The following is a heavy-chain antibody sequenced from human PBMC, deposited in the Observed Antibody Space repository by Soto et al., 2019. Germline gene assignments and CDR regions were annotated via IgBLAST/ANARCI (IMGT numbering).Heavy chain of an antibody. Sequence: GALRLICVGCGINLSNFRKHWGRQAPGGGLEWISIISQGGIPTTYADSARSRFTVSRDNAQNSHVRQMDRLTVEDTGVYYSARGGVVWGRGPLVTVSS. CDR3: ARGGVV. CDR2: ISQGGIPT. D-gene: IGHD2-8*01. CDR1: GINLSNFR. J-gene: IGHJ4*02. V-gene: IGHV3-48*04.